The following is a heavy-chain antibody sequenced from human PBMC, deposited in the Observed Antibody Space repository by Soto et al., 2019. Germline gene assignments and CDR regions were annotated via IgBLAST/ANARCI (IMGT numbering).Heavy chain of an antibody. CDR1: GFTFSSYA. D-gene: IGHD2-21*02. CDR2: ISYDGSNK. CDR3: ARDRHIVVVTAIDY. J-gene: IGHJ4*02. Sequence: QVQLVESGGGVVQPGRSLRLSCAASGFTFSSYAMHWVRQAPGKGLEWVAVISYDGSNKYYADSVKGRFTISRDNSKNTLYLQMNCLRAEDTAVYYCARDRHIVVVTAIDYWGQGTLVTVSS. V-gene: IGHV3-30-3*01.